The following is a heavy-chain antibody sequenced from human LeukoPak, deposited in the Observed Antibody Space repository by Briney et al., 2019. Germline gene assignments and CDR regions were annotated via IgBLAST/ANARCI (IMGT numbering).Heavy chain of an antibody. CDR1: GFTFSSDA. V-gene: IGHV3-23*01. Sequence: GGSLRLSCTSSGFTFSSDAMTWVRQAPGKGLEWVSLIRGSGDYTYYADSVKGRFTISRDNSKNTLYLQMNSLSAEDTAVYYCAKDHDSSGWPTFDHWGQGTLVTVSS. CDR3: AKDHDSSGWPTFDH. D-gene: IGHD6-19*01. J-gene: IGHJ4*02. CDR2: IRGSGDYT.